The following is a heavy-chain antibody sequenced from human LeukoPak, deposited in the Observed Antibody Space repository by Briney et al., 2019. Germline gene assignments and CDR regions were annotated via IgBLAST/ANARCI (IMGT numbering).Heavy chain of an antibody. D-gene: IGHD1-1*01. V-gene: IGHV4-39*07. CDR1: GGSISSSSYY. J-gene: IGHJ3*02. Sequence: SETLSLTCTVSGGSISSSSYYWGWIRQPPGKGLEWIGSIYYSGSTYYNPSLKSRVTISVDTSKNQLSLKLSSVTAADTAVYYCARVRTTGTVYDAFDIWGQGTMVTVSS. CDR2: IYYSGST. CDR3: ARVRTTGTVYDAFDI.